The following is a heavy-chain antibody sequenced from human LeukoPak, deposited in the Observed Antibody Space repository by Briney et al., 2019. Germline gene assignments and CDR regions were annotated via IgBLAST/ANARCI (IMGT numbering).Heavy chain of an antibody. CDR2: INPNSGRT. CDR3: ARTREYSSSWYFPPFDP. D-gene: IGHD6-13*01. V-gene: IGHV1-2*02. Sequence: AASVKVSCKASGYTFTSYDINWVRQATGQGLEWMGWINPNSGRTNYAQNFQGRVTMTRDPSISTAYMELSGLTSNDTAVYYCARTREYSSSWYFPPFDPWGQGTLVTVSS. CDR1: GYTFTSYD. J-gene: IGHJ5*02.